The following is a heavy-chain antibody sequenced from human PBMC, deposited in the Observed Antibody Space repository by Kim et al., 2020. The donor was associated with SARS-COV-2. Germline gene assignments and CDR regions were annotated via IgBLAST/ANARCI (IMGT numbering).Heavy chain of an antibody. CDR2: LCYSGST. J-gene: IGHJ1*01. CDR3: ARQKLGYCSGGSCTKYFQH. CDR1: GGSISSSSYY. V-gene: IGHV4-39*01. D-gene: IGHD2-15*01. Sequence: SETLSLTCTVSGGSISSSSYYWGWIRQPPGKGLEWIGRLCYSGSTYYNPSLKSRVTISVDTSKNQFSLTLSSVTAADTAVYYCARQKLGYCSGGSCTKYFQHWGQGTLVTVSS.